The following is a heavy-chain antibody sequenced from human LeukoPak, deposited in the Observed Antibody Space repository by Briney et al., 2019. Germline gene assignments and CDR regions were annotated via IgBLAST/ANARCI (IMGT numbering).Heavy chain of an antibody. Sequence: ASVKVSCKASGYTFTSYGISWVRQAPGQGLEWMGWISAYNGNTNYAQKLQGRVTMTTDTSTSTAYVELRSLRSDDTAVYYCARLYSSSDLDYWGQGTLVTVSS. CDR2: ISAYNGNT. D-gene: IGHD6-6*01. V-gene: IGHV1-18*01. CDR3: ARLYSSSDLDY. CDR1: GYTFTSYG. J-gene: IGHJ4*02.